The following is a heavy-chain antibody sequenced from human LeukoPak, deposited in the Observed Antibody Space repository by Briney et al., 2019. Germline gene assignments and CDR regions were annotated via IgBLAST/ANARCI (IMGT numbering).Heavy chain of an antibody. Sequence: GGSLRLSCAASGFTVSSNYMSWVRQAPGKGLEWVSVIYSGGSTYYADPVKGRFTISRDNSKNTLYLQMNSLRAEDTAVYYCARVSPYGDYLFDYWGQGTLVTVSS. CDR1: GFTVSSNY. CDR3: ARVSPYGDYLFDY. J-gene: IGHJ4*02. D-gene: IGHD4-17*01. V-gene: IGHV3-66*01. CDR2: IYSGGST.